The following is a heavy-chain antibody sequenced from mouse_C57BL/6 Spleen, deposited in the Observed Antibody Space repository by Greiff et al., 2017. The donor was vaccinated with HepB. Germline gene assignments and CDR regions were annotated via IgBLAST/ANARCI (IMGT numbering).Heavy chain of an antibody. D-gene: IGHD2-1*01. CDR3: ARRDGNYEYWYFDV. V-gene: IGHV2-9-1*01. CDR1: GFSLTSYA. CDR2: IWTGGGT. Sequence: VQLKESGPGLVAPSQSLSITCTVSGFSLTSYAISWVRQPPGKGLEWLGVIWTGGGTNYNSALKSRLSISKDNSKSQVFLKMNSLQTDDTARYYCARRDGNYEYWYFDVWGTGTTVTVSS. J-gene: IGHJ1*03.